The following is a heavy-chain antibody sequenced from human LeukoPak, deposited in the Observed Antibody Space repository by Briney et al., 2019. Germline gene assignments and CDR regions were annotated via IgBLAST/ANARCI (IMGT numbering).Heavy chain of an antibody. V-gene: IGHV3-74*01. CDR1: GFSLSGYW. CDR2: NNGDGSTT. J-gene: IGHJ5*02. CDR3: ARDPRNVGLAP. D-gene: IGHD2-15*01. Sequence: GGSLRLSRVASGFSLSGYWMYWVRQAPGKGLMYISRNNGDGSTTNYADVVKGRFTMSRDNVKNTLYLQMNSLRVEDTAVYYCARDPRNVGLAPWGQGTLVTVSS.